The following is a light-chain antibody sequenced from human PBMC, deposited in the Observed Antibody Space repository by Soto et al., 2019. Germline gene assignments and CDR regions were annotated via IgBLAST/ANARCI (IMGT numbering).Light chain of an antibody. CDR3: QQYYDYPPLI. J-gene: IGKJ4*01. CDR2: GAS. Sequence: EIVMTQSPATLSVSPGERATLSCRASRNINRKLAWYQQKPGQAPRPLISGASTRATGIPSRFIGSGSGTEFTLTVSFLQSEDFAVYYCQQYYDYPPLIFGGGTKVEIK. V-gene: IGKV3-15*01. CDR1: RNINRK.